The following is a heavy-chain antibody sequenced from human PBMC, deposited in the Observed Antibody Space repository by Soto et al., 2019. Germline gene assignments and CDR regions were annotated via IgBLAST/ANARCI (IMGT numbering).Heavy chain of an antibody. CDR1: GYTFTSYY. CDR2: INPSGGST. D-gene: IGHD3-3*01. V-gene: IGHV1-46*03. J-gene: IGHJ6*04. Sequence: QVQLVQSGAEVKKPGASVKVSCKASGYTFTSYYMHWVRQAPGQGLEWMGIINPSGGSTSYAQKFQGRVTMTRDTTTSTVYMELSSLRSEDTAVYYCARGDVLRFLEWLKMDVWGKGTTVTVSS. CDR3: ARGDVLRFLEWLKMDV.